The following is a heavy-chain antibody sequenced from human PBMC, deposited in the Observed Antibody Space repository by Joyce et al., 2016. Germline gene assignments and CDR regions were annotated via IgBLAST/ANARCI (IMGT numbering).Heavy chain of an antibody. J-gene: IGHJ5*02. V-gene: IGHV1-46*02. CDR1: GYSFDSFY. CDR2: INPSGGST. CDR3: ARDGPFSSGTQNWFDP. Sequence: QVQLVQSGAEMKKPGASVKISCQASGYSFDSFYLYWIRQAPGQGLEWRGKINPSGGSTNYAQRCQGRVTMTRDTSTSTAYLELASLTSEDTAIYYCARDGPFSSGTQNWFDPWGQGTLVIVS. D-gene: IGHD6-19*01.